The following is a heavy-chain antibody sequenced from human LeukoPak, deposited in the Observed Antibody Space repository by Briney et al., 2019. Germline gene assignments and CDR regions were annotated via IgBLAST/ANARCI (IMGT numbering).Heavy chain of an antibody. V-gene: IGHV3-7*04. CDR3: ARGESNSGSPEVFDY. CDR1: GFTFSSYW. D-gene: IGHD1-26*01. Sequence: GGSLRLSCAASGFTFSSYWMSWVRQAPGKGLEWVANIKQDGSEKYYVDSVKGRFTISRDNAKNSLYLQMNSLRAEDTAVYYCARGESNSGSPEVFDYWGQGTLVTVSS. CDR2: IKQDGSEK. J-gene: IGHJ4*02.